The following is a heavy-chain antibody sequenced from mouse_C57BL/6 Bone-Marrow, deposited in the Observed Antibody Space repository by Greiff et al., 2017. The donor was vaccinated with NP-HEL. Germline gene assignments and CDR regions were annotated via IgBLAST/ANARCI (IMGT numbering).Heavy chain of an antibody. CDR2: ISSGGSYT. D-gene: IGHD2-5*01. CDR1: GFTFSSYD. CDR3: ARHYYSNYFDY. Sequence: EVKVVESGGDLVKPGGSLKLSCAASGFTFSSYDMSWVRQTPDKRLEWVATISSGGSYTYYPDSVKGRFTISRDNAKNTLYLQMSSLKSEDTAMYYCARHYYSNYFDYWGQGTTLTVSS. V-gene: IGHV5-6*01. J-gene: IGHJ2*01.